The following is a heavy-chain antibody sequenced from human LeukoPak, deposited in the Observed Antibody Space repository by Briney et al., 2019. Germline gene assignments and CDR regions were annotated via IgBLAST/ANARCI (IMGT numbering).Heavy chain of an antibody. D-gene: IGHD4-17*01. V-gene: IGHV3-30*18. J-gene: IGHJ4*02. Sequence: GGSLRLSCAASGFTFSNYGMHWVRQAPGKGLEWVAVISFDGRNEYYTDSVKGRITISRDNSKNTLYLQMNSLRAEDTAVYYCAKLTYGDYPFDYWGQGTLVTVSS. CDR2: ISFDGRNE. CDR3: AKLTYGDYPFDY. CDR1: GFTFSNYG.